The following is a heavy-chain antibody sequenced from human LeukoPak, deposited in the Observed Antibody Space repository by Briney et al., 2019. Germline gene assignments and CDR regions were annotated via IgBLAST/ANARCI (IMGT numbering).Heavy chain of an antibody. D-gene: IGHD3-10*01. CDR2: IKSKTDGGAI. CDR3: TTVTLRPVGL. CDR1: GFTFSSYG. J-gene: IGHJ4*02. Sequence: GGSLRLSCAASGFTFSSYGMHWVRQAPGKGLEWVGRIKSKTDGGAIDYAAPVKGRFTISRDDSKNTLFLQMNSLKIEDTAVYYCTTVTLRPVGLWGQGTLVTVSS. V-gene: IGHV3-15*05.